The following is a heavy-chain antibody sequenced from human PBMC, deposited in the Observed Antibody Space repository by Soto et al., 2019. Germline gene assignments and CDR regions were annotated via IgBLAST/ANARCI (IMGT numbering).Heavy chain of an antibody. CDR3: AREGDVVATNIDY. CDR2: INAYNGNT. J-gene: IGHJ4*02. V-gene: IGHV1-18*01. D-gene: IGHD5-12*01. CDR1: GYTFTNYG. Sequence: ASVKVSCKASGYTFTNYGITWVRQAPGQGLEWLGWINAYNGNTKYAQKLQGRVTMTTDTSTTTAYMELRSLRSDDTAVYFCAREGDVVATNIDYWGQGTLVTVSS.